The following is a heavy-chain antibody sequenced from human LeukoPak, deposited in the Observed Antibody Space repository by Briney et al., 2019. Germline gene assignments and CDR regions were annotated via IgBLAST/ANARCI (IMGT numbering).Heavy chain of an antibody. J-gene: IGHJ4*02. V-gene: IGHV3-66*01. CDR2: IYSGGGT. CDR1: GFTVSTNY. Sequence: GGSLRLSCAASGFTVSTNYMSWVRQAPGKGLEWVSPIYSGGGTYYVDSVKGRFTISRDNSRNTLSLQMNSLRVDDTAVYYCARGFRSVTTWGYFDYWGQGALVTVSS. CDR3: ARGFRSVTTWGYFDY. D-gene: IGHD4-17*01.